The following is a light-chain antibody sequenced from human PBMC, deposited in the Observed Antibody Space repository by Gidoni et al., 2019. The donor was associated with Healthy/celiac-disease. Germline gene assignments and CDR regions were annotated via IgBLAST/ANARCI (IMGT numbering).Light chain of an antibody. CDR2: GNS. Sequence: QSVLTQPPSVSGAPGQRVTISCTGRSSNIGAGYDVHWYQHLPGTAPKLLIYGNSTRPSGVPDRFSGSKSDTSASLAITGLQTEDEADYYCQSYDSSLSVVVFGGGTKLTVL. CDR1: SSNIGAGYD. V-gene: IGLV1-40*01. J-gene: IGLJ2*01. CDR3: QSYDSSLSVVV.